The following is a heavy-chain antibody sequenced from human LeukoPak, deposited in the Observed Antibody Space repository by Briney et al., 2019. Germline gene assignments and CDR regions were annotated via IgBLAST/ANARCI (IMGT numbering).Heavy chain of an antibody. CDR3: ARDTRADCSGGSCYPLYYYYYMDV. CDR2: IIPIFGTA. Sequence: ASVKVSCKASGGTFSSYAISWVRQAPGQGLEWMGRIIPIFGTANYAQKFQGRVTITTAESTSTAYMELSSLRSEDTAVYYCARDTRADCSGGSCYPLYYYYYMDVWGKGTTVTVSS. V-gene: IGHV1-69*05. CDR1: GGTFSSYA. J-gene: IGHJ6*03. D-gene: IGHD2-15*01.